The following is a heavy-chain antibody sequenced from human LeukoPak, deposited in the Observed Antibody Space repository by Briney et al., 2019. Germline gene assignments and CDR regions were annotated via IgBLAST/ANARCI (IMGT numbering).Heavy chain of an antibody. Sequence: PSETLSLTCTVSGGSISSYYWSWIRQPAGKGLEWIGRIYTSGSTNYNPSLKSRVTISVNKSKNQFSLKLSSVTAADTAAYYCARGGDSSGFYWGQGTLVTVSS. CDR2: IYTSGST. V-gene: IGHV4-4*07. D-gene: IGHD6-19*01. CDR3: ARGGDSSGFY. J-gene: IGHJ4*02. CDR1: GGSISSYY.